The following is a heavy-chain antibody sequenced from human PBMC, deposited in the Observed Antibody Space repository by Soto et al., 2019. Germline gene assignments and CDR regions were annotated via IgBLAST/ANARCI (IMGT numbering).Heavy chain of an antibody. CDR2: INHSGST. D-gene: IGHD3-3*01. V-gene: IGHV4-34*01. CDR1: GGSFSSYY. CDR3: ARVARYYDFWSGYYKGPANFDY. J-gene: IGHJ4*02. Sequence: NPSETLSLTCAVYGGSFSSYYWTWIRQPPGKGLEWIGEINHSGSTDYNPSLKSRVTISVDTSKKQFSLNLNSVTAADTAVYYCARVARYYDFWSGYYKGPANFDYWGQGTLVTVSS.